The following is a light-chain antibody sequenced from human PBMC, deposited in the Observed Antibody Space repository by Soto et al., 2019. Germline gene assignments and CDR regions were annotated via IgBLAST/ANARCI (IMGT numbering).Light chain of an antibody. CDR1: RSISNW. CDR3: QQYGSFSPIT. V-gene: IGKV1-5*01. CDR2: DAS. J-gene: IGKJ4*01. Sequence: DIQMTQSPSTLSASVGDRVTITCRASRSISNWLAWYQQRPGIAPKLLIFDASILQSGVPSRFSGSGSGREFTLSISRLQTDDFVTYYCQQYGSFSPITFGGGTKVDIK.